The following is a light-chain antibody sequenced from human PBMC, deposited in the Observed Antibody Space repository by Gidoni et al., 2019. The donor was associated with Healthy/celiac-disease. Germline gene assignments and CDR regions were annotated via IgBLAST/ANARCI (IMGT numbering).Light chain of an antibody. CDR1: QSVSSY. J-gene: IGKJ4*01. Sequence: EIVLTQSPATLYLSPGERATLSCRASQSVSSYLAWYQQKPGQAPSLLIYDASNRATGIPARFSGSGSGTDFTLTISSLEPEDFAVYYCQQRSNWPPFFGGGTKVEIK. CDR2: DAS. CDR3: QQRSNWPPF. V-gene: IGKV3-11*01.